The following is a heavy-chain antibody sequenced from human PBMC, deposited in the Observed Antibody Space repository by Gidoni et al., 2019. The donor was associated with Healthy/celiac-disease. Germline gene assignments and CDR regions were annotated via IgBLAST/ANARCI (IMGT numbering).Heavy chain of an antibody. CDR2: IYSGGST. CDR1: GFPVSSNY. CDR3: ARDHYGSGSWVPFDY. Sequence: EVQLVESGGGLVQPGGSLRLSCAASGFPVSSNYMSWVRQAPGKGLEWVSVIYSGGSTYYADSVKGRFTISRDNSKNTMYLQMNSLRAEVTAVYYCARDHYGSGSWVPFDYWGQGTLVTVSS. V-gene: IGHV3-66*01. J-gene: IGHJ4*02. D-gene: IGHD3-10*01.